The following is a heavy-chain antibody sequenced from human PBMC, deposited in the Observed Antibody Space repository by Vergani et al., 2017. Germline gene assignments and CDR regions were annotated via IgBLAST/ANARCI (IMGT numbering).Heavy chain of an antibody. V-gene: IGHV4-59*01. CDR3: ARNXYCGGDCYSDAFDI. CDR1: GGSISSYY. D-gene: IGHD2-21*02. J-gene: IGHJ3*02. Sequence: QVQLQESGPGLVKPSETLSLTCTVSGGSISSYYWSWIRQPPGKGLEWIGYIYYSGITNYNPSLKSRVTISVDTSNNQFSLKLSSVTAADTAVYYCARNXYCGGDCYSDAFDIWGQGTMVTVSS. CDR2: IYYSGIT.